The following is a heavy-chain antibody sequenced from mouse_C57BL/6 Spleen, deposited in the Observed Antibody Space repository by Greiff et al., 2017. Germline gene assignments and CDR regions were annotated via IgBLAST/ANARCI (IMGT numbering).Heavy chain of an antibody. CDR3: ARDYYSNYGYAMDY. CDR2: INPNNGGT. D-gene: IGHD2-5*01. J-gene: IGHJ4*01. Sequence: EVQLQQSGPELVKPGASVKMSCKASGYTFTDYNMHWVKQSHGKSLEWIGYINPNNGGTSYNQKFKGKATLTVNKSSSTAYMELRSLTSEDSAVYYCARDYYSNYGYAMDYWGQGTSVTVSS. CDR1: GYTFTDYN. V-gene: IGHV1-22*01.